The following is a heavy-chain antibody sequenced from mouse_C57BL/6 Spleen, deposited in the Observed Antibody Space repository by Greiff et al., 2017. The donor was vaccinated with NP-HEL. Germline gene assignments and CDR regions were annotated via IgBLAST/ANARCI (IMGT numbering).Heavy chain of an antibody. J-gene: IGHJ2*01. CDR1: GYTFTSYW. CDR2: IYPGSGST. CDR3: ARGGKTNWAYFDY. D-gene: IGHD4-1*01. V-gene: IGHV1-55*01. Sequence: QVQLKQPGAELVKPGASVKMSCKASGYTFTSYWITWVKQRPGQGLEWIGDIYPGSGSTNCNEKFKSKATLTVDTSSSTAYMQLSSLTSEDSAVYYCARGGKTNWAYFDYWGQGTTLTVSS.